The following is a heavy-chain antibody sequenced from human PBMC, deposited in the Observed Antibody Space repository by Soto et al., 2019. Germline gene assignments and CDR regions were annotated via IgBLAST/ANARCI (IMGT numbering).Heavy chain of an antibody. CDR2: ISSSSSTI. Sequence: GGSLRLSCAASGFTFSSYSMNWVRQAPGKGLEWVSYISSSSSTIYYADSVKGRFTISRGNAKNSLYLQMNSLRDEDTAVYYCAREGVQLWGAPFDYWGQGTLVTVSS. D-gene: IGHD5-18*01. V-gene: IGHV3-48*02. J-gene: IGHJ4*02. CDR3: AREGVQLWGAPFDY. CDR1: GFTFSSYS.